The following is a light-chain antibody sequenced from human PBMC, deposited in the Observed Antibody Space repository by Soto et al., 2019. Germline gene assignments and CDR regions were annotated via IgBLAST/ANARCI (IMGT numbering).Light chain of an antibody. V-gene: IGKV3-20*01. Sequence: EIVLTPSPGTLSLSPGERATLSCRASQSVSSSYLAWYQQKPGQAPRLLIYGASSRATGIPDRFSGSGSGTDLTLTISRLEPEDFAVYYCQQYGSSPTFGQGTKVDIK. J-gene: IGKJ1*01. CDR1: QSVSSSY. CDR2: GAS. CDR3: QQYGSSPT.